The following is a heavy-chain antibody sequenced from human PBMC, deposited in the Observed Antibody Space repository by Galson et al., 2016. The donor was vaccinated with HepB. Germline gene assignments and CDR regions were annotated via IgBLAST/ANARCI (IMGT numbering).Heavy chain of an antibody. CDR2: IYYSGST. V-gene: IGHV4-30-2*01. CDR1: GGSLSSGGHS. Sequence: TLSLTCAVSGGSLSSGGHSWSWIRQPPGKGLEFICYIYYSGSTYYNPSLKSRVTISIDRSKNQFSLKLSSVTAADTAVYYCARGQIRWFDPWGQGALSPSPQ. J-gene: IGHJ5*02. CDR3: ARGQIRWFDP.